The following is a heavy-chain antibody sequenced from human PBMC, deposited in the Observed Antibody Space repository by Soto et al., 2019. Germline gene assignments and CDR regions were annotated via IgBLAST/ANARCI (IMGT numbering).Heavy chain of an antibody. V-gene: IGHV1-8*01. Sequence: QVPLVQSGAEVKKPGASVKVSCKASGYTFTSYDINWVRQATGQGLEWVGWMNPNSGNTGYAQKFQGRVTMTRSTSISTAYMELSSLRSEDTAVYYCARGINYYDSGDDAFDIWGQGTMVTVSS. D-gene: IGHD3-10*01. CDR2: MNPNSGNT. CDR3: ARGINYYDSGDDAFDI. J-gene: IGHJ3*02. CDR1: GYTFTSYD.